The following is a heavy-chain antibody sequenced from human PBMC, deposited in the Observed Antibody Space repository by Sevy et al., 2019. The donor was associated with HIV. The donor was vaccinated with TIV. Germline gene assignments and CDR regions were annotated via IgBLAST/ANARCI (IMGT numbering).Heavy chain of an antibody. Sequence: ASVKVSCKTSGYTFSTYYIYWVRQAPGQGLEWIGIFDPTGGARSYPQRFQGRLTMTGDTSTSTAYMELSSLTSEDTAVYYCARDRDVSGNYLEYFYYAMDVWGQGTTVTVSS. CDR2: FDPTGGAR. CDR1: GYTFSTYY. D-gene: IGHD1-26*01. J-gene: IGHJ6*02. V-gene: IGHV1-46*01. CDR3: ARDRDVSGNYLEYFYYAMDV.